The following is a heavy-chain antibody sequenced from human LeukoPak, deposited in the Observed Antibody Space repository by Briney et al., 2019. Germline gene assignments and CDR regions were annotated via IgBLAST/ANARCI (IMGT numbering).Heavy chain of an antibody. Sequence: PGGSLRLSCAASGFTFCSSAMSWVRQAPGKGLEWVSAISNNGGYTYYADSVQGRFTISRDNSKSTLCLQMNSLRAEDTAIYYCARDGEYYFDYWGQGTLVTVSS. D-gene: IGHD3-10*01. CDR1: GFTFCSSA. V-gene: IGHV3-23*01. J-gene: IGHJ4*02. CDR2: ISNNGGYT. CDR3: ARDGEYYFDY.